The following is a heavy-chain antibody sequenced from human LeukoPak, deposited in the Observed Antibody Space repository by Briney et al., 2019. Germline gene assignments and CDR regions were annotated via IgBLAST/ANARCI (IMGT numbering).Heavy chain of an antibody. J-gene: IGHJ4*02. CDR3: ARDYKGYNSEYYIDD. D-gene: IGHD5-24*01. CDR1: GFTFSSYA. V-gene: IGHV3-30*04. Sequence: GRSLRLSFSASGFTFSSYAMHWVRQAPGKGLEWVAVISYDGSNNYYADSVKGRFTIYRDNSKNTLYLQVTSLRAEDTAMYYCARDYKGYNSEYYIDDWGQGTLVTVSS. CDR2: ISYDGSNN.